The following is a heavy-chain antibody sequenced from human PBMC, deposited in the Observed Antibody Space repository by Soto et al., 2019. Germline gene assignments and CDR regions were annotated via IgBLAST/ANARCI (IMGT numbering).Heavy chain of an antibody. J-gene: IGHJ4*02. CDR3: AKGNSGYYFDH. D-gene: IGHD3-22*01. CDR1: GFTFSSYG. CDR2: ITYNSDTT. Sequence: GGSLRLSCAASGFTFSSYGMTWVRQAPGQGLDWVSSITYNSDTTYYADSVKGRFTISRDNSKNTLYLQMNSLRAEDTAIYYCAKGNSGYYFDHWGLGTL. V-gene: IGHV3-23*01.